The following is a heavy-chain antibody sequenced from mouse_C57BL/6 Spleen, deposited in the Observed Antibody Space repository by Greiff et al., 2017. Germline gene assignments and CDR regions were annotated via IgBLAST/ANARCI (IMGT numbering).Heavy chain of an antibody. Sequence: VKLVESGPGLVQPSQSLSITCTVSGFSLTGYGVHWVRQSPGKGLEWLGVIWSGGSTDYNAAFISRLSISKDNSKSQVFFKMNSLQADDTAIYYCARKNYDYGYFDYWGQGTTLTVSS. CDR1: GFSLTGYG. V-gene: IGHV2-2*01. J-gene: IGHJ2*01. D-gene: IGHD2-4*01. CDR3: ARKNYDYGYFDY. CDR2: IWSGGST.